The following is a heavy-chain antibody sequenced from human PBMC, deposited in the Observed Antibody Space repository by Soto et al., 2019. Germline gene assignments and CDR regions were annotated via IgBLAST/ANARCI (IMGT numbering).Heavy chain of an antibody. CDR1: GFTFSSYG. Sequence: GGSLRLSCAASGFTFSSYGMHWVRQAPGKGLEWVAVIWYDGSNKYYADSVKGRFTISRDNSKNTLYLQMNSLRAEDTAVYYCARDNPGYDILTGYFDYWGQGTLVTVSS. V-gene: IGHV3-33*01. CDR3: ARDNPGYDILTGYFDY. CDR2: IWYDGSNK. D-gene: IGHD3-9*01. J-gene: IGHJ4*02.